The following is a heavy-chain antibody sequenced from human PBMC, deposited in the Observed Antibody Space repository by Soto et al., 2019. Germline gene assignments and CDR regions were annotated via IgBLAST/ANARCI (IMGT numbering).Heavy chain of an antibody. CDR1: GFTFSSYW. D-gene: IGHD4-4*01. CDR2: INSDGSST. J-gene: IGHJ5*02. V-gene: IGHV3-74*01. CDR3: ARLDDYRNNWFDP. Sequence: GGSLRLSCAASGFTFSSYWMHWVRQAPGKGLVWVSRINSDGSSTSYADSVKGRFTISRDNAKNTLYLQMNSLRTEDTAVYYCARLDDYRNNWFDPWGQGTLVTVSS.